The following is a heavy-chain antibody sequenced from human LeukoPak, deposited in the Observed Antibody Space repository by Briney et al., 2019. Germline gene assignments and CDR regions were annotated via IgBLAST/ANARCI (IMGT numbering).Heavy chain of an antibody. CDR3: ARASFCDGDCHLQFDY. Sequence: GGSLRLSCAASGFTFSSYSMNWVRQAPGKGLVWVSRIRSDGSGSYYADSVKGRFTISRDNAKNTVYMQMNSLRAEDTAVYFCARASFCDGDCHLQFDYWGLGTLVTVSS. J-gene: IGHJ4*02. D-gene: IGHD2-21*02. CDR1: GFTFSSYS. CDR2: IRSDGSGS. V-gene: IGHV3-74*01.